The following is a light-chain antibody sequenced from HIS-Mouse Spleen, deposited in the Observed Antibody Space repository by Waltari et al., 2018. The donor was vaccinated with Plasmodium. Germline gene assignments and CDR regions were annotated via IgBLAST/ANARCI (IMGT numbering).Light chain of an antibody. Sequence: DIVMTQSPDSLAVSLGERATINCNYSPSVLYSSNNKNYLAWYQQKPGQPPKLRIYWASTRESGVPDRFSGSGSGTDFTLTISSLQAEDVAVYYCQQYYSTPLTFGGGTKVEIK. CDR3: QQYYSTPLT. CDR1: PSVLYSSNNKNY. CDR2: WAS. V-gene: IGKV4-1*01. J-gene: IGKJ4*01.